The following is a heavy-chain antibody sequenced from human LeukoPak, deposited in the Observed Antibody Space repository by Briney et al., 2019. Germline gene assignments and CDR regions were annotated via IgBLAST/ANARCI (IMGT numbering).Heavy chain of an antibody. CDR2: ISSSGGYI. D-gene: IGHD4-17*01. Sequence: GGSLRHSCAASGFTFSSYTMNWVRQAPGKGLEWVSSISSSGGYIYYADSMKGRFTISRDNAKNSLYLQMNSLRVEDTAVYYCARDREGDYEYYYYGMDVWGQGTTVTVSS. CDR1: GFTFSSYT. V-gene: IGHV3-21*01. J-gene: IGHJ6*02. CDR3: ARDREGDYEYYYYGMDV.